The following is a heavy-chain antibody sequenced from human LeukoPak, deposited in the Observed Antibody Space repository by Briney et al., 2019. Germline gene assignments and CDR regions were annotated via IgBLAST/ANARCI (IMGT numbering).Heavy chain of an antibody. CDR1: GGSISSGDYY. V-gene: IGHV4-30-4*01. Sequence: SETLSLTCTVSGGSISSGDYYWSWIRQPPGKGLEWIGYIYYIRSTYYNPSLKSRVTISVDTSKNQFSLKLSSVTAADTAVYYCARSRKNDCSSTSCYTDYWGQGTLVTVSS. J-gene: IGHJ4*02. CDR3: ARSRKNDCSSTSCYTDY. CDR2: IYYIRST. D-gene: IGHD2-2*02.